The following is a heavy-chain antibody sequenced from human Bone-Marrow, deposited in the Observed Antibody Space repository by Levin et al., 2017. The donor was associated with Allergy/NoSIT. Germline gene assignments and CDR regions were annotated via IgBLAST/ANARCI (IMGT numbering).Heavy chain of an antibody. CDR3: ARGSLYDRFFIN. CDR2: IYPTGSS. V-gene: IGHV4-61*02. Sequence: SQTLSLTCTVSGGSISSGSYYWNWIRQSAGKGLEWIGRIYPTGSSNYNPSLKSRVTISMDTSKNQFSLQLSSLTPADTAVYYCARGSLYDRFFINWGQGTLVTVSS. D-gene: IGHD2-2*02. CDR1: GGSISSGSYY. J-gene: IGHJ4*02.